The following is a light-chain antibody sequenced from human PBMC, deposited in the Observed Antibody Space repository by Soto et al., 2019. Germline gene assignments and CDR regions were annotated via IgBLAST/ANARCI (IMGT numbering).Light chain of an antibody. V-gene: IGKV3-15*01. J-gene: IGKJ5*01. CDR2: GAS. CDR3: QQYNNWPIT. Sequence: EIVMTQSPATLSVSPGERATLSCRASQSVSSNLAWYQQKPGQAPRLLIYGASTRATGIPARFSGSGSWTEFTLTISSLQSEDFAVDYCQQYNNWPITFGQGTRLEIK. CDR1: QSVSSN.